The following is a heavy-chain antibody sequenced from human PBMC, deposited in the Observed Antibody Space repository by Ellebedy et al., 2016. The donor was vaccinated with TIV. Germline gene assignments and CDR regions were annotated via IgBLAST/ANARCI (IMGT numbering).Heavy chain of an antibody. J-gene: IGHJ4*02. D-gene: IGHD7-27*01. CDR3: ARGPTKSPKLGSFDY. V-gene: IGHV4-34*01. Sequence: SETLSLXCAVYAGSFSGNYLRLIRHPPRKGLEWIGEINHGGSTNYNPSLKSRVTMSVDTSKNQFSLKLSSVTAADTAVYYCARGPTKSPKLGSFDYWGQGTLVTVSS. CDR2: INHGGST. CDR1: AGSFSGNY.